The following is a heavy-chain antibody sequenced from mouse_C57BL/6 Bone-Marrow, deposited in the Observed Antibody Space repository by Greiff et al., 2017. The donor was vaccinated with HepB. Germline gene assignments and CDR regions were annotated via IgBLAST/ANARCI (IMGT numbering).Heavy chain of an antibody. CDR1: GFSLTSYG. J-gene: IGHJ1*03. CDR2: IWSGGST. D-gene: IGHD2-10*02. CDR3: ARGSLGYCDV. Sequence: VQLVESGPGLVQPSQSLSITCTVSGFSLTSYGVHWVRQSPGKGLEWLGVIWSGGSTDYNAAFISRLSISKDNSKSQVFFKMNSLQADDTAIYYCARGSLGYCDVWGTGTTVTVSS. V-gene: IGHV2-2*01.